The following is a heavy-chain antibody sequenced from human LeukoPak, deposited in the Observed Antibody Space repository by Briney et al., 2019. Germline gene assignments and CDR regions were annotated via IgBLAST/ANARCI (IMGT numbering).Heavy chain of an antibody. CDR1: GGSISSYY. V-gene: IGHV4-59*01. D-gene: IGHD3-22*01. Sequence: PSETLSLTCTVSGGSISSYYWSWIRQPPGKGLEWIGYIYYSGSTNYNPSLKSRVTISVDTSKNLFSLKLSSVTAAGTAVYYCARDRDYYDSSGPGAFDIWGQGTMVTVSS. CDR2: IYYSGST. J-gene: IGHJ3*02. CDR3: ARDRDYYDSSGPGAFDI.